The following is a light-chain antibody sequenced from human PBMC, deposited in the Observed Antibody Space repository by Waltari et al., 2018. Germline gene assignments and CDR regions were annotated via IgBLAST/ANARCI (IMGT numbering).Light chain of an antibody. J-gene: IGLJ3*02. CDR1: SSNIGAGYD. V-gene: IGLV1-40*01. CDR2: GNS. Sequence: QSVLTQPPSVSGAPGQRVTISCTGSSSNIGAGYDVHWYQQLPGTAPKLLIYGNSSRPAWVPDRFSGAKSGTSASLAITGLQAEDEADYYCQSYDSSLSGFWVFGGGTKLTVL. CDR3: QSYDSSLSGFWV.